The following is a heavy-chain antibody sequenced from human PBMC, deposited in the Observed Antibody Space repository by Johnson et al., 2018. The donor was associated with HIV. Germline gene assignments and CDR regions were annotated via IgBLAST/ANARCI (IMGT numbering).Heavy chain of an antibody. J-gene: IGHJ3*02. Sequence: QVQLVESGGGVVQPGRSLRLSCVASGFSFSSFAMHWVRQAPGKGLEWVAVIWYDGSNKYYADSVKGRFTISRDNSKNTLYLQMNSLRAEDTAVYYCARVRPNPTVTTRGAAFDIWGQGTMVTVSS. V-gene: IGHV3-30*04. CDR3: ARVRPNPTVTTRGAAFDI. D-gene: IGHD4-17*01. CDR2: IWYDGSNK. CDR1: GFSFSSFA.